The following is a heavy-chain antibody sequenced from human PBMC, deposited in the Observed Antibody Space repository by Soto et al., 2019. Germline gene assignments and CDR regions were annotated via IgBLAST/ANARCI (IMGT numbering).Heavy chain of an antibody. CDR1: GYTFTKFH. CDR2: IDPSGGVT. V-gene: IGHV1-46*01. D-gene: IGHD3-22*01. J-gene: IGHJ6*02. CDR3: ARDLIRYYYDSSGYYPDSYYYYYGMDV. Sequence: ASVKVSCKASGYTFTKFHIHWVRQAPGQGLEWMGMIDPSGGVTRDAQRFQGRITMTSDTSTSRAYMELRSLTSEDTAVYYCARDLIRYYYDSSGYYPDSYYYYYGMDVWGQGTMVTVSS.